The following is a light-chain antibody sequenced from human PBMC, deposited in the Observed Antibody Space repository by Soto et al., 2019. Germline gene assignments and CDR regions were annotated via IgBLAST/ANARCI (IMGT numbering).Light chain of an antibody. Sequence: QSALTQPASVSGSPGQSITISCTGTSSDVGNYNYVSWYQQHPGKAPKLMIYDVSNRPSGVSNRFSGSKSGNTASLTISGLQAEDEADDYCSSYTSSSTDVLFGGGTKLTVL. CDR1: SSDVGNYNY. V-gene: IGLV2-14*01. J-gene: IGLJ2*01. CDR2: DVS. CDR3: SSYTSSSTDVL.